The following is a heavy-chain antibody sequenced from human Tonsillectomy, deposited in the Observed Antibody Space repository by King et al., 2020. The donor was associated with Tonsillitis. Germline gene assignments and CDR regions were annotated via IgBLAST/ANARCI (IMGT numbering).Heavy chain of an antibody. CDR1: GYTFTTYG. Sequence: QLVQSGAEVKKPGASVKVSCKASGYTFTTYGISWVRQAPGQGLEWRGWISAYAQKLQGRVTMTTDTSTSTAYMELRSLRSDDPAVYYCARVAPRRFGELLEGHWGQGTLVTV. J-gene: IGHJ1*01. CDR3: ARVAPRRFGELLEGH. D-gene: IGHD3-10*01. V-gene: IGHV1-18*04. CDR2: ISA.